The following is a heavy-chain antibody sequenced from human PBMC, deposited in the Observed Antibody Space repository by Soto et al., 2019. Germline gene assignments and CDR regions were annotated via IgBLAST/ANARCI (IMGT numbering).Heavy chain of an antibody. D-gene: IGHD1-7*01. V-gene: IGHV4-34*01. CDR1: GGSFSGYY. Sequence: SETLSLTCAVYGGSFSGYYWSWIRQPPGKGLEWIGEINHSGSTNYNPSLKSRVTISVDTSKNQFSLKLSSVTAADTAVYYCARGPPGITGTGWFDPWGQGTLVIVSS. CDR2: INHSGST. CDR3: ARGPPGITGTGWFDP. J-gene: IGHJ5*02.